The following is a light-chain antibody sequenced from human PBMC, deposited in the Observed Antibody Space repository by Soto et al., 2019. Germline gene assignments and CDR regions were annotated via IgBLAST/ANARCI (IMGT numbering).Light chain of an antibody. CDR1: SGHSSYA. CDR3: QTWGTGIQV. J-gene: IGLJ3*02. Sequence: QLVLTQSPSASASLGASVRLTCTLSSGHSSYAIAWHQQQPEKGPRYLMNLNSDGSHSKGDGIPDRFSGSSSGAERYLTIYSLQSEDEADYYCQTWGTGIQVFGGGTKLTVL. V-gene: IGLV4-69*01. CDR2: LNSDGSH.